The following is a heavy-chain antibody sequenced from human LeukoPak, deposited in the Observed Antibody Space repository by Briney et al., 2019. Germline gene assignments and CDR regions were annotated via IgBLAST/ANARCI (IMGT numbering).Heavy chain of an antibody. CDR2: ISGSGGST. D-gene: IGHD6-19*01. CDR3: AKEGSSGWYRQTDY. J-gene: IGHJ4*02. CDR1: GFTFSGSA. V-gene: IGHV3-23*01. Sequence: PGGSLRLSCAASGFTFSGSAMHWVRQAPGKGLEWVSAISGSGGSTYYADSVKGRFTISRDNSKNTLYLQMNSLRAEDTAVYYCAKEGSSGWYRQTDYWGQGTLVTVSS.